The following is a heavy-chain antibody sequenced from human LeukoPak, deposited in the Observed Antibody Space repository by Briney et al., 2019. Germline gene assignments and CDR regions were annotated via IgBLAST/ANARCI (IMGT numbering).Heavy chain of an antibody. CDR3: ASYCGGDCYSWGAFDI. D-gene: IGHD2-21*02. Sequence: PSGTLSLTCAVSGGSISSSNWWSWVRQPPGKGLEWIGEIYHSGSTNYNPSLKSRVTISVDKSKNQFSLKLSSVTAADTAVYYCASYCGGDCYSWGAFDIWGQGTMVTVSS. J-gene: IGHJ3*02. V-gene: IGHV4-4*02. CDR2: IYHSGST. CDR1: GGSISSSNW.